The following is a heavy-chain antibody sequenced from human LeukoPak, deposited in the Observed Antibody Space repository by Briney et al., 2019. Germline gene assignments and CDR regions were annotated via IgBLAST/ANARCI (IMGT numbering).Heavy chain of an antibody. CDR2: IKQDGDQK. V-gene: IGHV3-7*01. J-gene: IGHJ4*02. CDR1: GFTFSRYW. CDR3: ARFAKGYGSGDIDY. D-gene: IGHD3-10*01. Sequence: GGSLRLSCVASGFTFSRYWMSWVRQAPGKGLEWVANIKQDGDQKHYVDSVRGRFIISRDNAKNSLHLQMNSLRAEDAAVYYCARFAKGYGSGDIDYWGQGTLVTVSS.